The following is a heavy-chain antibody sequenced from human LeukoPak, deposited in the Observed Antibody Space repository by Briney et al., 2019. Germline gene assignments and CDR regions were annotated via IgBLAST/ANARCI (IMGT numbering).Heavy chain of an antibody. D-gene: IGHD3-10*01. CDR2: ISSSGTTI. Sequence: GGSLRLSCAASGFAFSSYEMNWVRQAPGKGLEWVSYISSSGTTIYDADYVKGRFTISRDNAKNSLYLQMNSLRAEDTAVYYCARDEIRSGAFDIWGRGTMVTVSS. V-gene: IGHV3-48*03. CDR3: ARDEIRSGAFDI. J-gene: IGHJ3*02. CDR1: GFAFSSYE.